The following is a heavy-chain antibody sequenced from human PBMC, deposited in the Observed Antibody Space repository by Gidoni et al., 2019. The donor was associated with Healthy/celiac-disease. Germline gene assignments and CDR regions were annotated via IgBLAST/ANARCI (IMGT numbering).Heavy chain of an antibody. J-gene: IGHJ3*02. D-gene: IGHD6-6*01. V-gene: IGHV3-30-3*01. CDR2: ISYDGSNK. CDR1: GFTFSSYA. CDR3: ARDPFWEWYSSSLAFDI. Sequence: QVQLVESGGGVVQPGRSLRLSCAASGFTFSSYAMHWVRQAPGKGLEWVAVISYDGSNKYYADSVKGRFTISRDNSKNTLYLQMNSLRAEDTAVYYCARDPFWEWYSSSLAFDIWGQGTMVTVSS.